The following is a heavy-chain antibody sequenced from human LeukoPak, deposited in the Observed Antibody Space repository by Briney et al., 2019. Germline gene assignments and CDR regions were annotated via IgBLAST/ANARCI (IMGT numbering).Heavy chain of an antibody. V-gene: IGHV3-7*01. CDR1: DFSFSLST. CDR3: ARDLSGYDKGDY. Sequence: GGSLRLSCAVSDFSFSLSTMSWVCQAAGKGLEWVANIKQDGSEKYYVDSVKGRFTISRDNAKNSLYLQMNSLRAEDTAVYYCARDLSGYDKGDYWGQGTLVTVSS. CDR2: IKQDGSEK. J-gene: IGHJ4*02. D-gene: IGHD5-12*01.